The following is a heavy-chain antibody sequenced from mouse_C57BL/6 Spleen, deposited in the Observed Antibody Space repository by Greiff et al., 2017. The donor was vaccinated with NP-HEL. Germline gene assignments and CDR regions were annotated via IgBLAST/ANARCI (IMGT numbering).Heavy chain of an antibody. D-gene: IGHD1-1*01. V-gene: IGHV1-22*01. J-gene: IGHJ1*03. CDR1: GYTFTDYN. Sequence: EVQLQQSGPELVKPGASVKMSCKASGYTFTDYNMHWVKQSHGKSLEGIGYINPNNGGTSYNQKFKGKATLTVNKSSSTAYMELRSLTSEDSAVYYCARSDYYYGSSYWYFDVWGTGTTVPVSS. CDR3: ARSDYYYGSSYWYFDV. CDR2: INPNNGGT.